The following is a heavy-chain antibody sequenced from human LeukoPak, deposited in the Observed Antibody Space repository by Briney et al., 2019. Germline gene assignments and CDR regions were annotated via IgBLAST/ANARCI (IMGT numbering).Heavy chain of an antibody. CDR2: IYYSGST. D-gene: IGHD7-27*01. J-gene: IGHJ3*02. CDR1: GGSISSSSYY. CDR3: ARWREAGDHYAFDI. V-gene: IGHV4-39*07. Sequence: SETLSLTCTVSGGSISSSSYYWGWIRQPPGKGLEWIGSIYYSGSTYYNPSLKSRVTISVDTSKNQFSLKLSSVTAADTAVYYCARWREAGDHYAFDIWGQGTMVTVSS.